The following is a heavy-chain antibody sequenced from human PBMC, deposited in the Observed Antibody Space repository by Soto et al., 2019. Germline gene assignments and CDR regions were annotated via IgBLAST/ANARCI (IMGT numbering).Heavy chain of an antibody. CDR2: IHYSGST. CDR3: ARARYQLLHPYYYGMDV. Sequence: PSETLSLTCTVSGGSISSGDYYWSWLRQPPGKGLEWIGYIHYSGSTKSNPSLKSRVTISVDTSRNQVSLKLSSVTAADSAFYFCARARYQLLHPYYYGMDVWGQGTTVTVSS. J-gene: IGHJ6*02. V-gene: IGHV4-61*08. CDR1: GGSISSGDYY. D-gene: IGHD2-2*01.